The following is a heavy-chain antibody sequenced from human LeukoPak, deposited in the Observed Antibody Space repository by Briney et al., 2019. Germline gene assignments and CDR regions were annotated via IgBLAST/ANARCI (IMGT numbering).Heavy chain of an antibody. V-gene: IGHV3-21*01. CDR3: ARVGSFYYDSRGYGFFDY. D-gene: IGHD3-22*01. Sequence: PGGSLRLSCAPSGFTFSSYSMNWVRQAPGKGLEWVSSINSGGNSIYYADSVKGRFTISRDNAKNSLYLQMNSLRAEDTAVYYCARVGSFYYDSRGYGFFDYWGQGTLVTVSS. CDR1: GFTFSSYS. J-gene: IGHJ4*02. CDR2: INSGGNSI.